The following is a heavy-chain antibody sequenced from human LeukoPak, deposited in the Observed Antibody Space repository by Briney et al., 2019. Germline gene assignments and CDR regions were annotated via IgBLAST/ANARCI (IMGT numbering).Heavy chain of an antibody. CDR1: GGTFSSYA. CDR3: ARDLREATAMANYFDY. J-gene: IGHJ4*02. Sequence: SVKVSCKASGGTFSSYAISWVRQATGQGLEWMGGIIPIFGTANYAQKFQGRVTITADKSTSTAYMEQSSLRSEDTAVYYCARDLREATAMANYFDYWGQGTLVTVSS. V-gene: IGHV1-69*06. CDR2: IIPIFGTA. D-gene: IGHD5-18*01.